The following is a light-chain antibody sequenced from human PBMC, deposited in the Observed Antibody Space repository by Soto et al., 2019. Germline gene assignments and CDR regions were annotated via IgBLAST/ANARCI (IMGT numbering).Light chain of an antibody. CDR3: QQYYSYPRT. CDR2: KSS. V-gene: IGKV1-5*03. CDR1: QSVSIW. J-gene: IGKJ1*01. Sequence: DIQMTQSPSTLSASEGARVPISCRASQSVSIWLAWYPQKPGRAPKLLIYKSSILESGVPSRFSGSGSGTDFTLTISCLQSEDFATYYCQQYYSYPRTFGQGTKVDIK.